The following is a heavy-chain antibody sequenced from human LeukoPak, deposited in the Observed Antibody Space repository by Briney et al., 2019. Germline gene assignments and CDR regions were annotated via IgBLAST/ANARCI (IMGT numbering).Heavy chain of an antibody. V-gene: IGHV3-9*01. Sequence: PGGSLRLSCAVSGFTFDDYAMHWVRQAPGKGLEWVSGISWNSGSIGYADSVKGRFTISRDNAKNSLYLQMNSLRAEDTALYYCAEGIAAAGTSPYYYYYGMDVWGQGTTVTVSS. D-gene: IGHD6-13*01. CDR3: AEGIAAAGTSPYYYYYGMDV. J-gene: IGHJ6*02. CDR1: GFTFDDYA. CDR2: ISWNSGSI.